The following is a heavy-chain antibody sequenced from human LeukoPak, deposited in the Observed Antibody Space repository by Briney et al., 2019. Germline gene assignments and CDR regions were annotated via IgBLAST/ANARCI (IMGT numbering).Heavy chain of an antibody. J-gene: IGHJ4*02. V-gene: IGHV4-39*07. CDR1: GASISSSSYY. CDR3: TRAHSNYGGNSVADY. CDR2: IYYSGST. Sequence: PSETLSLTCTVSGASISSSSYYWGWVRQPPGKGLEWIGSIYYSGSTYYNPSLKSRVTISLDTSKNQFSLKLSSVTAEDTAVYYCTRAHSNYGGNSVADYWGQGTLVTVSS. D-gene: IGHD4-23*01.